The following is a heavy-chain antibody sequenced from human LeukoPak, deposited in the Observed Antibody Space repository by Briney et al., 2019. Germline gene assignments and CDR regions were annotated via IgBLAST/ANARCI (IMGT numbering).Heavy chain of an antibody. Sequence: SETLSLTCTVSGGSISSYYWSWIRQPAGKGLEWIGRIYSSGSTNYNPSLKSRVTISVDTSKNQFSLKLSSVTAADTAVYYCAREDAQEGTNAFDIWGQGTMVTVSS. D-gene: IGHD2-2*01. CDR3: AREDAQEGTNAFDI. CDR1: GGSISSYY. CDR2: IYSSGST. V-gene: IGHV4-4*07. J-gene: IGHJ3*02.